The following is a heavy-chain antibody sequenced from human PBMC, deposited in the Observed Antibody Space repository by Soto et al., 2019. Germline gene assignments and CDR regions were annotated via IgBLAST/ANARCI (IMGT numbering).Heavy chain of an antibody. CDR2: ISGSGGST. D-gene: IGHD6-19*01. Sequence: GGSLRLSCAASGFTLSSYAMCWVRQAPGRGLEWVSGISGSGGSTYYADSVKGRFTISRDNSKNTLYLQINSLRAEDTAVYYCARGLAPVELDYWGPGALVTVSS. CDR3: ARGLAPVELDY. V-gene: IGHV3-23*01. J-gene: IGHJ4*02. CDR1: GFTLSSYA.